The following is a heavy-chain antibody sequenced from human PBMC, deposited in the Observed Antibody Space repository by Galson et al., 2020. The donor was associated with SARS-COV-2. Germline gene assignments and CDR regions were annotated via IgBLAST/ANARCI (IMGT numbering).Heavy chain of an antibody. Sequence: SETLSLTCTVSGGSITSAYYHSSWIRQPPGKGLEWVGYISYSGSTYYNPSLKSRITLSVETSKNQFSLKLNSVTAADTAVYYCATTSLSMQLWLRGYYFDSWGPGTPVTVSS. J-gene: IGHJ5*01. CDR1: GGSITSAYYH. CDR3: ATTSLSMQLWLRGYYFDS. V-gene: IGHV4-30-4*08. CDR2: ISYSGST. D-gene: IGHD5-12*01.